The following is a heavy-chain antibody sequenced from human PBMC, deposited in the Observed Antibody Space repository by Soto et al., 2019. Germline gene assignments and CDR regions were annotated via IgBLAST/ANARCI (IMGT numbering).Heavy chain of an antibody. D-gene: IGHD3-22*01. V-gene: IGHV1-69*06. CDR2: IIPIFGTA. CDR3: ARLYYYDSSGYYYRYYYYYGMDV. CDR1: GGTFSSYA. J-gene: IGHJ6*02. Sequence: QVQLVQSGAEVKKPGSSVKVSCKASGGTFSSYAISWVRQAPGQGLEWMGGIIPIFGTANYAQKFQGRVTITADKSTSTAYMELSSLRSEDPAVYYCARLYYYDSSGYYYRYYYYYGMDVWGQGTTVTVSS.